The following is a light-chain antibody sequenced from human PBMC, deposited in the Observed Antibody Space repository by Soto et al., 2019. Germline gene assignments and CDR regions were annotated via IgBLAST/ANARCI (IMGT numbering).Light chain of an antibody. CDR3: QQYGSPIT. CDR2: GAS. V-gene: IGKV3-20*01. J-gene: IGKJ5*01. CDR1: QSVSSSY. Sequence: GLTQSPGTLSFSPGERATLSCRASQSVSSSYLAWYQQKPGQAPRLLIYGASSRATGIPDRFSGSVSGTDFTLTISRLEPEDFAVYFCQQYGSPITFGQGTRPE.